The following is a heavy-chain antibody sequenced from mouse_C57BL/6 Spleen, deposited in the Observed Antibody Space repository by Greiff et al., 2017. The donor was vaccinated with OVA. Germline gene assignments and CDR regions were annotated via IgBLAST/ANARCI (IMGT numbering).Heavy chain of an antibody. J-gene: IGHJ4*01. CDR2: IDPETGGT. V-gene: IGHV1-15*01. CDR3: TSDYGAMDY. CDR1: GYTFTDYE. D-gene: IGHD2-4*01. Sequence: VQLQQSGTELVRPGASVTLSCKASGYTFTDYEMHWVKQTPVHGLEWIGAIDPETGGTAYNQKFKGKAILTADKSSSTAYMELRSLTSEDSAVYYCTSDYGAMDYWGQGTSVTVSS.